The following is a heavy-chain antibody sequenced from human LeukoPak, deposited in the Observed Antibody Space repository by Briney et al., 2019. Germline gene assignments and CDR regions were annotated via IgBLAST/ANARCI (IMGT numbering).Heavy chain of an antibody. Sequence: ASVKVSCKASGYTFTGCYMHWVRQAPGQGLEWMGRINPNSGGTNYAQKFQGRVTMTRDTSISTAYMELCRLRSDDTAVYYCASCVSFSGASCYDYWGQGTLVTVSS. CDR2: INPNSGGT. V-gene: IGHV1-2*06. J-gene: IGHJ4*02. CDR1: GYTFTGCY. CDR3: ASCVSFSGASCYDY. D-gene: IGHD2-15*01.